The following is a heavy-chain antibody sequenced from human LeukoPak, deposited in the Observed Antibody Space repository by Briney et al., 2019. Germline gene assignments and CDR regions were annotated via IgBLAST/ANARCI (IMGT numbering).Heavy chain of an antibody. CDR3: AREVDYGGPFKHLAPTDY. V-gene: IGHV3-30-3*01. CDR1: AFTFSSFA. J-gene: IGHJ4*02. D-gene: IGHD4-23*01. CDR2: TSYDGTKE. Sequence: PRGSLRLSCAASAFTFSSFAMHWVRQAPGKGLEWVAVTSYDGTKEYYADSVKGRFTISRDNSMNTLYLQMNSLRAEDTAVYYCAREVDYGGPFKHLAPTDYWGQGTLVTVSS.